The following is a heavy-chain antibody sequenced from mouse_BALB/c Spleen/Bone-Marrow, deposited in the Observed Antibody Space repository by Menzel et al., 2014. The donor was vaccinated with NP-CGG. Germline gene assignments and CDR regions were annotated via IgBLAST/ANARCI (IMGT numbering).Heavy chain of an antibody. V-gene: IGHV2-9*02. CDR2: IWAGGST. J-gene: IGHJ4*01. CDR1: GFSLTSYG. D-gene: IGHD6-1*01. Sequence: VQLQESGPGLVAPSQSLSITCTVSGFSLTSYGVHWVRQPLGKGLEWLGVIWAGGSTNYNSALMSRLSISKDNSKSQVFLKTNSLQTDDTAMYYCARPTPRYFAMDYWGQGTSVTVSS. CDR3: ARPTPRYFAMDY.